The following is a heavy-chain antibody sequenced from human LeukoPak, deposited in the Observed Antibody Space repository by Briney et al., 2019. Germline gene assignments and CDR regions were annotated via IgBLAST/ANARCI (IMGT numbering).Heavy chain of an antibody. Sequence: GGSLRLSCAASGFTFSSYAMHWVRQAPGKGLESVSAISSNGGSTYYANSVKGRFTISRDNSKNTLYLQMGSLRAEDMAVYYCARSVTPVTTGLDYWGQGTLVTVSS. CDR3: ARSVTPVTTGLDY. D-gene: IGHD4-17*01. J-gene: IGHJ4*02. CDR2: ISSNGGST. V-gene: IGHV3-64*01. CDR1: GFTFSSYA.